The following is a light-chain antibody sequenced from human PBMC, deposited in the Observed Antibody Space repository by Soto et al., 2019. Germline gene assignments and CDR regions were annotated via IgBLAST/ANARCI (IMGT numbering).Light chain of an antibody. J-gene: IGKJ1*01. V-gene: IGKV1-5*01. CDR3: HQYDSYWT. CDR1: QSVSGW. Sequence: DIQMTQSPSTLSASVGDSVTITCRASQSVSGWLAWYQQEPGKAPKLLIYDASSLQCGFPSRFNGGGSGTEYTPTSSSLQPGDFATHYFHQYDSYWTFGQGTRVVVK. CDR2: DAS.